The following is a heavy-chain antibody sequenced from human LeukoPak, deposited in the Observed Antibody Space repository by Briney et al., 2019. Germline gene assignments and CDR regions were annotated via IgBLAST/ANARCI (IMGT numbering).Heavy chain of an antibody. CDR1: GYTLTELS. CDR3: ATRGYSGSWYSTFDP. J-gene: IGHJ5*02. D-gene: IGHD6-13*01. Sequence: PEASVKVSCKVSGYTLTELSMHWVRQAPGKGLEWMGGFDPEDGETIYAQKFQGRVTMTEDTSTDTAYMELSSLRSEDTAVYYCATRGYSGSWYSTFDPWGQGTLVTVSS. V-gene: IGHV1-24*01. CDR2: FDPEDGET.